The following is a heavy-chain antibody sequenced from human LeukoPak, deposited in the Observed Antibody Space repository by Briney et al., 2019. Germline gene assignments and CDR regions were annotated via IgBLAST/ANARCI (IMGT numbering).Heavy chain of an antibody. CDR2: IYPADSDT. D-gene: IGHD3-10*01. Sequence: GESLKISCQVSGYIFTHYWIGWVRQMPGKGLESMGIIYPADSDTTYSPSFQGQVTISVDKSISTVYLQWSSLKASDTAMYYCASSHYYDIWGQGTMVTVSS. J-gene: IGHJ3*02. CDR3: ASSHYYDI. V-gene: IGHV5-51*01. CDR1: GYIFTHYW.